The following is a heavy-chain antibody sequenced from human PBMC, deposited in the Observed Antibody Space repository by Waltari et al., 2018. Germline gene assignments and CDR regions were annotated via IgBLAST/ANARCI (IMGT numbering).Heavy chain of an antibody. V-gene: IGHV4-4*07. CDR1: GGSISGYY. Sequence: QVQLQESGPGLVKPSETLSLTCTVSGGSISGYYWTWIRQPAGKGLECIGRIFSSGRTSYNPSLKSRVTMSVDTSKNQFSVNLRSVSAADTAVYYCARDSGSAWGLDYWGQGTLVTVSS. D-gene: IGHD1-26*01. CDR2: IFSSGRT. J-gene: IGHJ4*02. CDR3: ARDSGSAWGLDY.